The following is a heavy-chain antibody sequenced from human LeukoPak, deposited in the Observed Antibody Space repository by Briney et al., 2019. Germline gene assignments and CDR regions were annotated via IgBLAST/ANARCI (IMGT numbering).Heavy chain of an antibody. CDR2: MNPNSGNT. D-gene: IGHD3-10*01. J-gene: IGHJ5*02. Sequence: GASVKVSCKASGYTFTSYDINWVRQATGQGLEWMGWMNPNSGNTGYAQKFQGRVTMTRNTSISTAYMELSSLRSDDTAVYYCARPYGSGSFDNWFDPWGQGTLVIVSS. CDR1: GYTFTSYD. V-gene: IGHV1-8*01. CDR3: ARPYGSGSFDNWFDP.